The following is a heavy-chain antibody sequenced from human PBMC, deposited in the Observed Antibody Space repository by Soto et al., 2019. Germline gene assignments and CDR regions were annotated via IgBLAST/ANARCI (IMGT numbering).Heavy chain of an antibody. V-gene: IGHV3-23*01. J-gene: IGHJ4*02. D-gene: IGHD3-9*01. CDR3: AKGSWVGCHPPNIYYFAL. CDR2: ISASGDST. Sequence: PGGSLRLSCAASGFSFTTYVMGWVRQAPGMGLEWVSGISASGDSTFYAESVEGRFTISRDNSKNTLYLQMNSLRVDDTAIYHSAKGSWVGCHPPNIYYFALGGRGTLDTASS. CDR1: GFSFTTYV.